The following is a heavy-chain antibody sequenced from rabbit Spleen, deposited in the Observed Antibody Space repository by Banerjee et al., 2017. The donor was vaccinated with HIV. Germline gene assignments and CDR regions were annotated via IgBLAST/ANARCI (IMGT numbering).Heavy chain of an antibody. CDR2: IDPIFGRT. Sequence: QQQLVESGGGLVQPGGSLKLSCKASGFDFSSYGLSWVRQAPGKGLEWIGYIDPIFGRTYYASWVNGRFSISRENTQNTVSLQLNSLTAADTATYFCARGGGLWGPGTLVTVS. J-gene: IGHJ4*01. CDR3: ARGGGL. V-gene: IGHV1S47*01. CDR1: GFDFSSYG.